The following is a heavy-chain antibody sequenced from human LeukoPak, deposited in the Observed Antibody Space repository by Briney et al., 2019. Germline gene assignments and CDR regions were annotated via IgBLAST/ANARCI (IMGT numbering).Heavy chain of an antibody. D-gene: IGHD3-16*01. V-gene: IGHV3-15*01. J-gene: IGHJ4*02. CDR3: TTELIGMQHFDN. CDR2: IKSKTDGGTA. CDR1: GFTFSNAW. Sequence: GGSLRLPCAASGFTFSNAWMSWVRQTPGKGLEWVGRIKSKTDGGTADYAAPVKGRLTIARDDSKNTLDLQMNSLKTEDTGVYYCTTELIGMQHFDNWGQGTLVTVSS.